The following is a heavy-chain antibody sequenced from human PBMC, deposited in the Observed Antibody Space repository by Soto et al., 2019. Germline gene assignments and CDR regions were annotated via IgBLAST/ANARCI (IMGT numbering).Heavy chain of an antibody. D-gene: IGHD4-17*01. CDR3: ARAAAYGDYVWGGYGMDV. J-gene: IGHJ6*02. CDR2: IYYSGST. CDR1: GGSISSYY. Sequence: SETLSLTCTVSGGSISSYYWSWIRQPPGKGLEWIGYIYYSGSTNYNPSLKSRVTISVDTSRNQFSLKLSSVTAADTAVYYCARAAAYGDYVWGGYGMDVWGQGTTVTVSS. V-gene: IGHV4-59*01.